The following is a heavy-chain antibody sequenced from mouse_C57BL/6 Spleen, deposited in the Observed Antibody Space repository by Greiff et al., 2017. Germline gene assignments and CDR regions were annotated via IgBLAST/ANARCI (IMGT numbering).Heavy chain of an antibody. CDR1: GYTFTSYW. J-gene: IGHJ1*03. CDR2: IDPSDSYT. Sequence: VQLQQPGAELVMPGASVKLSCKASGYTFTSYWMHWVKQRPGQGLEWIGEIDPSDSYTNYNQKFKGKSTLTVDKSSSTAYMQLSSLTSEDSAVYYCARGAYILGYFDVWGTGTTVTVSS. CDR3: ARGAYILGYFDV. V-gene: IGHV1-69*01. D-gene: IGHD2-10*01.